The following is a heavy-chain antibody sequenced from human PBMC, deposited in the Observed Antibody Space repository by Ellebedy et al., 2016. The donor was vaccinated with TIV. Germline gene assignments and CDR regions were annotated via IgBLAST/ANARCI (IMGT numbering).Heavy chain of an antibody. CDR2: IGFGGDS. D-gene: IGHD6-13*01. V-gene: IGHV3-13*01. J-gene: IGHJ2*01. Sequence: PGGSLRLSCEVSGSTLSHYEMHWVRHTTEKGLEWVSAIGFGGDSYYSDSGKGRFTISREHVRNSLYLQMDGLRVEDTAVYYCATEGRSSRWDDWYCDLWGRGTLVTVSS. CDR1: GSTLSHYE. CDR3: ATEGRSSRWDDWYCDL.